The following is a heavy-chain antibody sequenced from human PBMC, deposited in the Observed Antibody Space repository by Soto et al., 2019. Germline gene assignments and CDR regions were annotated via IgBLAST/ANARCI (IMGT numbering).Heavy chain of an antibody. CDR2: IYYSGST. Sequence: SETLSLTCAVSGGSINSDYWWTWVRQPPGKGLEWIGEIYYSGSTNYNPSLKSRVPISVDTSKNQFSLKLSSVTAADTAVYYCAGSYSDSSGYSLGYWGQGTLVTVSS. D-gene: IGHD3-22*01. CDR1: GGSINSDYW. CDR3: AGSYSDSSGYSLGY. J-gene: IGHJ4*02. V-gene: IGHV4-4*02.